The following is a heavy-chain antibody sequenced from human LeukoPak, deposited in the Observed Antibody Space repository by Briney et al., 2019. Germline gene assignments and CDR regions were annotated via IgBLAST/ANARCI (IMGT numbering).Heavy chain of an antibody. J-gene: IGHJ6*02. Sequence: GRSLRLSCAASGFTFSSYGMHWVRQAPGKGLEWVAVIWYDGSNKYYADSVKGRFTISRDNSKNTLYLQMNSLRAEDTAVYYCARASEWELLHYYYYYGMDVWGQGPRSPSP. V-gene: IGHV3-33*01. CDR3: ARASEWELLHYYYYYGMDV. CDR2: IWYDGSNK. CDR1: GFTFSSYG. D-gene: IGHD1-26*01.